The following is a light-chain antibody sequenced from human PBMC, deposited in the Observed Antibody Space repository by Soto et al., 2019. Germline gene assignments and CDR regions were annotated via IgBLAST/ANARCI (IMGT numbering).Light chain of an antibody. V-gene: IGLV2-11*01. Sequence: QSALTQPRSVSGSPGESVTISCSGTSSDVGCYNYVSCYQQYPGKAPKVMIYDVSERPSAVPVRFSGSKSGNTASLTISGLQAEDEAEYFCCSYSGSDSLLFGGGTKVTVL. CDR1: SSDVGCYNY. J-gene: IGLJ3*02. CDR3: CSYSGSDSLL. CDR2: DVS.